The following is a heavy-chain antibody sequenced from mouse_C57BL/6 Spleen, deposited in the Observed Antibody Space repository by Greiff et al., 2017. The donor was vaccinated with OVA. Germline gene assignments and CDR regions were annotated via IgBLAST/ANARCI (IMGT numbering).Heavy chain of an antibody. V-gene: IGHV1-55*01. J-gene: IGHJ2*01. CDR3: ARVLLLGYFDY. D-gene: IGHD1-1*01. CDR1: GYTFPSYW. CDR2: LYPGSGST. Sequence: QVQLQQPGAELVKPGASVKMSCKASGYTFPSYWITWVKQRPGQGLEWIGDLYPGSGSTKYNEKFKSKATLTVDPSYIIAYMQLSSLTSEFSAVYYCARVLLLGYFDYWGQGTTLTVAS.